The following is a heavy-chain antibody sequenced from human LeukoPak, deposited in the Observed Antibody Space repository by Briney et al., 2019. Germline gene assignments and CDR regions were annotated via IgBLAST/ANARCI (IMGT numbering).Heavy chain of an antibody. CDR2: ISGNGGST. V-gene: IGHV3-64*01. Sequence: GGSLRLSCAASGFTFSTYTMHWVRQAPGRGLEYVSSISGNGGSTFHANSGKGRFTISRDNSKNTVYLQMGSLRVEDMAVYYCARGLTGPDYWGQGTLVTVSS. CDR1: GFTFSTYT. CDR3: ARGLTGPDY. J-gene: IGHJ4*02.